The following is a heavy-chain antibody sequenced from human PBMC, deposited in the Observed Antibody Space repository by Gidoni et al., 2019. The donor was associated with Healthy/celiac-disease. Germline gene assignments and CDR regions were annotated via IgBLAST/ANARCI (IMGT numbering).Heavy chain of an antibody. J-gene: IGHJ4*02. V-gene: IGHV3-53*01. CDR1: GFTVSSNY. CDR3: ARDAREMATGY. CDR2: IYSGGST. D-gene: IGHD5-12*01. Sequence: EVQLVESGGGLIQPGGSLRLSYPASGFTVSSNYMSWVRQAPGKGLEWVSVIYSGGSTYYADSVKGRFTISRDNSKNTLYLQMNSLRAEDTAVYYCARDAREMATGYWGQGTLVTVSS.